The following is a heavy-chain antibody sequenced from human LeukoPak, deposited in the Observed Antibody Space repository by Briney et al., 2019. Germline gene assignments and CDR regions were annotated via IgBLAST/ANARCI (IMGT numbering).Heavy chain of an antibody. V-gene: IGHV1-46*01. CDR2: INPSGGST. Sequence: ASVKVSCKASGYTFTSYYMHWVRQAPGQGLEWTGIINPSGGSTSYAQKFQGRVTMTRDTSTSTVYMELSSLRSEDTAVYYCARDTVTTPSAFDIWGQGTMVTVSS. CDR3: ARDTVTTPSAFDI. J-gene: IGHJ3*02. D-gene: IGHD4-17*01. CDR1: GYTFTSYY.